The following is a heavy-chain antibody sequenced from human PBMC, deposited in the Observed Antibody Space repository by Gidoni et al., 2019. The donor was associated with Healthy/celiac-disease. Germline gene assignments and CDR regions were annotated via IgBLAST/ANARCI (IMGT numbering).Heavy chain of an antibody. CDR3: AKSLLTYYDSSGYSSFFDY. Sequence: QVQLVESGGGVVQPGRSLRLSCAASGFTFSSYGMHWVRQAPGKGLEWVAVISYDGSNKYYADSVKGRFTISRDNSKNTLYLQMNSLRAEDTAVYYCAKSLLTYYDSSGYSSFFDYWGQGTLVTVSS. CDR1: GFTFSSYG. J-gene: IGHJ4*02. D-gene: IGHD3-22*01. V-gene: IGHV3-30*18. CDR2: ISYDGSNK.